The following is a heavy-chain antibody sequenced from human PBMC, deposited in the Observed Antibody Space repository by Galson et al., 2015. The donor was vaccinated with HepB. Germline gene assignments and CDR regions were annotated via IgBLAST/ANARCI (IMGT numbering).Heavy chain of an antibody. V-gene: IGHV3-7*04. CDR3: ARGVYGYGCGMDV. J-gene: IGHJ6*02. CDR2: IKQDGSEK. CDR1: GFTFDSYW. Sequence: SLRLSCAASGFTFDSYWMTWVRQAPGKGLEWVANIKQDGSEKYYVDSVKGRFTISRDNVKNSLYLQMNGLRVEDTAVYYCARGVYGYGCGMDVWGQGTTVTVSS. D-gene: IGHD5-18*01.